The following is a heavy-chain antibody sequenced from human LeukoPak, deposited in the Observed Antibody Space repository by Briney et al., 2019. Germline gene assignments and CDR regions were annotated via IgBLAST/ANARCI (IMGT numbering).Heavy chain of an antibody. Sequence: SETLSLTCTASGGSISSYYWSWIRQPPGKGLEWIGYIYYSGSTNYNPSLKSRVTISVDTSKNQFSLELSSVTAADTAVYYCASSFGEYFQHWGQGTLVTVSS. J-gene: IGHJ1*01. CDR3: ASSFGEYFQH. CDR1: GGSISSYY. D-gene: IGHD3-10*01. CDR2: IYYSGST. V-gene: IGHV4-59*01.